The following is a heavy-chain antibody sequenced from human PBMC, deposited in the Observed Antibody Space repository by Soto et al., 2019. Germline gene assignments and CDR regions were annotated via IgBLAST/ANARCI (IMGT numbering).Heavy chain of an antibody. CDR1: GYTFTSYG. Sequence: ASVKVSCKASGYTFTSYGIHWVRQAPGQRLEWMGWINAANGDTKYSPKFQGRVTITRDTSASTAYMELSSLRSEDTGVYYCVRGNVSANGIDWFAPWGQGXLVTVSS. D-gene: IGHD6-13*01. CDR2: INAANGDT. CDR3: VRGNVSANGIDWFAP. V-gene: IGHV1-3*01. J-gene: IGHJ5*02.